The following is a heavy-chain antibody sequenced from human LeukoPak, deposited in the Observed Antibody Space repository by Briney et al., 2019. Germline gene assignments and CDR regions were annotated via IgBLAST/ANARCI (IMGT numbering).Heavy chain of an antibody. CDR1: GGSISSSSYY. CDR2: IYYSGST. J-gene: IGHJ3*02. V-gene: IGHV4-39*01. Sequence: PSETLSLTCTVSGGSISSSSYYWGWIRQPPGKGLEWIGSIYYSGSTYYNPSLKSRVTISVDTSKNQFSLKLSSVTAADTAVYYCAKAVAGPDAFDIWGQGTMVTVSS. D-gene: IGHD6-19*01. CDR3: AKAVAGPDAFDI.